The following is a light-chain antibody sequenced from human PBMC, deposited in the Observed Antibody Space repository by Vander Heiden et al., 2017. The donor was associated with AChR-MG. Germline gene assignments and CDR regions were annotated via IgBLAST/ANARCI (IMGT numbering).Light chain of an antibody. CDR2: RNN. V-gene: IGLV1-47*01. J-gene: IGLJ3*02. Sequence: QSVLTQPPSASGTPGQRVTISCSGSSSNIGSKYVYWYQQLPGTAPKRLIYRNNQRPSGVPDRFSGSKSGTSASLAISGLRSEDEADYYCAAWDDSLSGRVFGGGTKLTVL. CDR3: AAWDDSLSGRV. CDR1: SSNIGSKY.